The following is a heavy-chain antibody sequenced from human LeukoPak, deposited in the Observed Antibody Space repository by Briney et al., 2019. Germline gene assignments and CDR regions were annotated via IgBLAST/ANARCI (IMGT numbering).Heavy chain of an antibody. V-gene: IGHV3-48*04. Sequence: GGSLRLSCAASGFTFSSYGMTWVRQAPGKGLEWVSYISSSGSTIYYADSVKGRFTISRDNAKNSLYLQMNSLRAEDTAVYYCARGWYGSGSFLPKKLDYWGQGTLVTVSS. J-gene: IGHJ4*02. D-gene: IGHD3-10*01. CDR2: ISSSGSTI. CDR3: ARGWYGSGSFLPKKLDY. CDR1: GFTFSSYG.